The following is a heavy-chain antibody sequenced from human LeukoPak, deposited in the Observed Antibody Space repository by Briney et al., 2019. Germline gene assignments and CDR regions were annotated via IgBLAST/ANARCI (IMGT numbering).Heavy chain of an antibody. CDR1: GFTVSSNY. CDR2: IYSGGST. V-gene: IGHV3-66*01. J-gene: IGHJ4*02. D-gene: IGHD6-19*01. CDR3: ARDLSSGWYFNY. Sequence: GGSLRLSCAASGFTVSSNYMSWVRQAPGKGLEWVSVIYSGGSTYYADSVKGRFTISRDNSKNTLYFQMNSLRAEDTAVYYCARDLSSGWYFNYWGQGTLVTVSS.